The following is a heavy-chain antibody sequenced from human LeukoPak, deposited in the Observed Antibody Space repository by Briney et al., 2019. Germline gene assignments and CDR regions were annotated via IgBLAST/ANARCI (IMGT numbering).Heavy chain of an antibody. CDR2: INPSGGST. V-gene: IGHV1-46*01. Sequence: ASVKVSCKASGYTFTSYYMHWVRQAPGQGLEWMGIINPSGGSTSYAQEFQGRVTMTRDTSTSTVYMELSSLRSEDTAVYYCARGDYDFWSGLNWFDPWGQGTLVTVSS. CDR1: GYTFTSYY. D-gene: IGHD3-3*01. J-gene: IGHJ5*02. CDR3: ARGDYDFWSGLNWFDP.